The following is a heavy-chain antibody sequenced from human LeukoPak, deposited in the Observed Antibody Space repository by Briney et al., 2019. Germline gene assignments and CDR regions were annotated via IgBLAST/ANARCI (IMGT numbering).Heavy chain of an antibody. D-gene: IGHD4-17*01. Sequence: GGSLRLSCAASGFTFSSYSMNWVRQAPGKGLEWVSYISSSSSTIYYAGSVKGRFTISRDNAKNSLYLQMNSLRAEDTAVYYCARGGDYTGDYWGQGTLVTVSS. V-gene: IGHV3-48*01. CDR1: GFTFSSYS. J-gene: IGHJ4*02. CDR3: ARGGDYTGDY. CDR2: ISSSSSTI.